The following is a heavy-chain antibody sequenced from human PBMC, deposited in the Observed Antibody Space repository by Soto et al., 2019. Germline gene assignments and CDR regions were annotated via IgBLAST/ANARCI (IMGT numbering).Heavy chain of an antibody. V-gene: IGHV3-23*01. J-gene: IGHJ4*02. CDR2: ISGSGGST. CDR1: GFTFSSYA. CDR3: AKDLWRCSGGSCSPVGY. D-gene: IGHD2-15*01. Sequence: GGSLRLSCAASGFTFSSYAMSWVRQAPGKGLEWVSAISGSGGSTYYADSVKGRFTISRDNSKNTLYLQMNSLRAEDTAVYYCAKDLWRCSGGSCSPVGYWGQGTLVTVSS.